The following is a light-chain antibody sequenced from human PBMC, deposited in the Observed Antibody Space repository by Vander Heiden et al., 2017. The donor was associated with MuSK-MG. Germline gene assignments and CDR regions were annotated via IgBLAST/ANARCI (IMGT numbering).Light chain of an antibody. Sequence: EIVLTQSPATLSLSPGERATLSCRASQSVSSSYLAWYQQKPGQAPRLLIYGASSRATGIPDRFSGSGSGTDFTLTISRLEPEDFAVYYCQQYGSSTGLTFGGGTKVEIK. V-gene: IGKV3-20*01. CDR3: QQYGSSTGLT. J-gene: IGKJ4*01. CDR2: GAS. CDR1: QSVSSSY.